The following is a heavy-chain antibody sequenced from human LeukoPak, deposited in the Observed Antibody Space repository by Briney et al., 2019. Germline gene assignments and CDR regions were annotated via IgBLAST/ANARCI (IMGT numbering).Heavy chain of an antibody. D-gene: IGHD5-12*01. V-gene: IGHV3-23*01. CDR1: GFPFSTYV. CDR2: IDSSGIT. J-gene: IGHJ4*02. Sequence: QAGGSLRLPCAASGFPFSTYVMSWVRQAPERGPEWVSTIDSSGITYYADSVKGRFTISRDNSKNTMYLEMNSLRAEDTAMYYCAEAGSGNKFDFWGRGTRVTVSS. CDR3: AEAGSGNKFDF.